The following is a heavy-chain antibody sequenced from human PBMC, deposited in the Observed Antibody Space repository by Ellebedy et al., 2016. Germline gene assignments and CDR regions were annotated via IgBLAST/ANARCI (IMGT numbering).Heavy chain of an antibody. J-gene: IGHJ5*02. V-gene: IGHV3-64D*06. D-gene: IGHD3-16*01. CDR3: VKGVRDYVWGSYAT. CDR2: ISSNGGST. CDR1: GFTFSSYA. Sequence: GESLKISCSASGFTFSSYAMHWVRQAPGKGLEYVSAISSNGGSTYYADSVKGRFTISRDNSKNTLYLQMSSLRAEDTAVYYCVKGVRDYVWGSYATWGQGTLVTVSS.